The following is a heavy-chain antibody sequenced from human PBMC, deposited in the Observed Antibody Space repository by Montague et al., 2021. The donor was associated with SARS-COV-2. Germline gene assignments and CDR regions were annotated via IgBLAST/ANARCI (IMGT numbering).Heavy chain of an antibody. V-gene: IGHV4-4*02. CDR3: AREGSRDGYNEGFDY. J-gene: IGHJ4*02. CDR2: VYQNGRT. Sequence: SETLSLTCAVSGGSISSQNWWSWVRQPPGKGLEWIGEVYQNGRTNYSPSLTSRVTISVDKSRNQFSLTLISVTAADTAVYYCAREGSRDGYNEGFDYWGQGTLVTVSS. CDR1: GGSISSQNW. D-gene: IGHD5-24*01.